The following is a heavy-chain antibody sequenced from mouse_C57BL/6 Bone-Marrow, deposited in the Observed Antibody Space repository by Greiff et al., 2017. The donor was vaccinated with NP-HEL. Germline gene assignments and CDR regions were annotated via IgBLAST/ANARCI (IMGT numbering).Heavy chain of an antibody. V-gene: IGHV10-1*01. D-gene: IGHD4-1*01. J-gene: IGHJ2*01. Sequence: EVKLQESGGGLVQPKGSLKLSCAASGFSFNTYAMNWVRQAPGKGLEWVARIRSKSNNYATYYADSVKDRFTISRDDSESMLYLQMNNMKTEDTAMYYCGRHGNWDDYFDYWGQGTTLTVSS. CDR1: GFSFNTYA. CDR3: GRHGNWDDYFDY. CDR2: IRSKSNNYAT.